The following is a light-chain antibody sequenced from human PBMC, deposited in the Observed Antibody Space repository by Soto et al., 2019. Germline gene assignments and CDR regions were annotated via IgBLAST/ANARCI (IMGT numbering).Light chain of an antibody. CDR2: DAS. Sequence: DIQMTQSPSTLSASVGDRVTITCRASQSISNWLAWYQQKPGKAPRLLIYDASYLERGVPSRFSGSGSGTEFTHTISDLQPDDLATYYCQQYNSFWTFGQGTKVEI. V-gene: IGKV1-5*01. CDR1: QSISNW. J-gene: IGKJ1*01. CDR3: QQYNSFWT.